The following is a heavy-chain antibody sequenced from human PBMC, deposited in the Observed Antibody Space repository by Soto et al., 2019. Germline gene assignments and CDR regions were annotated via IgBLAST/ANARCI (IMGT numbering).Heavy chain of an antibody. J-gene: IGHJ6*02. Sequence: PGGSLRLSCAAAGFTFSREAMKWFCQARVKWLEWVSVISGSGRSTYYADYVRGRFTPNNDNSNNTMYLQMTNLRGEDTAVYYCARDGGSGTAVAGIQYSDMDVWGQGTTVTVSS. CDR3: ARDGGSGTAVAGIQYSDMDV. CDR2: ISGSGRST. V-gene: IGHV3-23*01. D-gene: IGHD6-19*01. CDR1: GFTFSREA.